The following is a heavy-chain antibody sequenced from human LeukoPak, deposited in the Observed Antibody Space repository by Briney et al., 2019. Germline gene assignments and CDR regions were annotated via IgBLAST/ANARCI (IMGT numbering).Heavy chain of an antibody. D-gene: IGHD6-19*01. V-gene: IGHV3-9*01. CDR2: ISWNSGSI. Sequence: GGSLRLSCAASGFTFDDYAMHWVRHAPGKGLEWVSGISWNSGSIGYADSVKGRFTISRDNAKNSLYLQMNSLRAEDTALYYCAKSGESGWTPIYYFDYWGQGTLVTVSS. CDR3: AKSGESGWTPIYYFDY. CDR1: GFTFDDYA. J-gene: IGHJ4*02.